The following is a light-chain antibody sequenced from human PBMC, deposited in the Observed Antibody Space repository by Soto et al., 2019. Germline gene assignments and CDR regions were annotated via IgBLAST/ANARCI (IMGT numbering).Light chain of an antibody. J-gene: IGLJ1*01. CDR2: EVT. CDR1: CSDIAGYNY. V-gene: IGLV2-14*01. Sequence: QSALTQPASLSGSLGQSITISCTGTCSDIAGYNYISWYQQRPDKAPKRMIYEVTIRPSGISNRFYGSKSGNTASLTISGLQAEDEADYYCTSFTSTSTLYVCGTGTKLTVL. CDR3: TSFTSTSTLYV.